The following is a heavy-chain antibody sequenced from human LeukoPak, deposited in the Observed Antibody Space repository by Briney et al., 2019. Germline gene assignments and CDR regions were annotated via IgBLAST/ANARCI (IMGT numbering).Heavy chain of an antibody. V-gene: IGHV3-21*01. Sequence: GGSLRLSCAASGFTFSSYSMNWVRQAPGKGLEWVSSISSSSRYIYYADSVKGRFTISRDNAKNSLYLQMNSLRAEDTAVYYCARDRLTYCSGGSCYSGKDYWGQGTLVTVSS. CDR3: ARDRLTYCSGGSCYSGKDY. CDR1: GFTFSSYS. J-gene: IGHJ4*02. CDR2: ISSSSRYI. D-gene: IGHD2-15*01.